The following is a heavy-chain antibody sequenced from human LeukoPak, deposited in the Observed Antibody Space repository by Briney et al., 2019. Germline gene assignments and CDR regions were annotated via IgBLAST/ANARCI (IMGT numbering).Heavy chain of an antibody. J-gene: IGHJ4*02. D-gene: IGHD6-25*01. Sequence: SETLSLTCTVSGGSIRSDGYYWTWIRQHPGKGLEWIGYIYHSGSTNYNPSLKSRVTISVDTSKNQFSLKLSSVTAADTAVYYCATQRLRTPGLVDYWGQGTLVTVSS. CDR1: GGSIRSDGYY. CDR2: IYHSGST. V-gene: IGHV4-61*08. CDR3: ATQRLRTPGLVDY.